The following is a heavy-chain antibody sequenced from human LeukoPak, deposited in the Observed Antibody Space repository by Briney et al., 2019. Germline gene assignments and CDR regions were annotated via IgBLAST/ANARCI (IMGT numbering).Heavy chain of an antibody. J-gene: IGHJ4*02. Sequence: PGGSLRLSCAASGFTFSSYGITWVRQAPGKGLEWVSTSATGGSTYADSVKGRFTISRDNSKDTLYLQMNSLRAEDTAVYYCAKGGYSSGWRNYFDYWGQGTLVTVSS. CDR1: GFTFSSYG. V-gene: IGHV3-23*01. D-gene: IGHD6-19*01. CDR2: SATGGST. CDR3: AKGGYSSGWRNYFDY.